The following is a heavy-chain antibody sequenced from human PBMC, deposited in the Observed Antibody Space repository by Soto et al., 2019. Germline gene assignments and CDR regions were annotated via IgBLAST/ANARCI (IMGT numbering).Heavy chain of an antibody. CDR3: ARGWISTTYWGLFYN. CDR2: LNPTGTFT. V-gene: IGHV3-74*01. CDR1: GFTFSGYW. Sequence: EVQLVDSGGGLVQPGGSIRLSCAGTGFTFSGYWMHWVRQAPGTGTVWVSRLNPTGTFTTNADSVKGRFTISRDNAKNTVYLLMNRLRADDPAVYYCARGWISTTYWGLFYNWCQGTRVTVSS. D-gene: IGHD7-27*01. J-gene: IGHJ4*02.